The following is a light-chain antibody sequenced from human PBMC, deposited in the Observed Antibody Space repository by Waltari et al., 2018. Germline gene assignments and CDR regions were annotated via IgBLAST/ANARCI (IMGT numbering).Light chain of an antibody. V-gene: IGKV1-12*01. CDR2: SAS. J-gene: IGKJ2*03. CDR3: QHTHSFPHS. CDR1: QGINNW. Sequence: DIQLTQSPSSVSASVGDRLTITCRASQGINNWLGWYQQKPGKAPNLLSYSASSLQSGVPSRFSGSGSWTHFTLTISSLQPEDFATYYCQHTHSFPHSFGQGTKVQMK.